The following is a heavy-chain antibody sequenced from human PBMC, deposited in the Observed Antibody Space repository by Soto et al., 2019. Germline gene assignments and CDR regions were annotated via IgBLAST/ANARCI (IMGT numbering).Heavy chain of an antibody. CDR2: IVVGSGNT. V-gene: IGHV1-58*01. D-gene: IGHD2-15*01. J-gene: IGHJ6*02. CDR1: GFTFTSSA. CDR3: AAERDCSGGSCDSYYGMDV. Sequence: SVKVSCKASGFTFTSSAVQWVRQARGQRLEWIGWIVVGSGNTNYAQKFQERVTITRDMSTSTAYMELGSLRSEDAAVYYCAAERDCSGGSCDSYYGMDVWGQGTTVTVSS.